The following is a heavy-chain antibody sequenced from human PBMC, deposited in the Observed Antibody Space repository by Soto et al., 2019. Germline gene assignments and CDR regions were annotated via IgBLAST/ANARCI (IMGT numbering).Heavy chain of an antibody. Sequence: EVQLVESGGGLVQPGRSLRLSCAASGFTFDDYAMHWVRQAPGKGLEWVSGISWNSGSIGYADSVKGRFTISRDNAKNSLYLQMNSLRAEDTALYYCAKDSTPHDYGYYGDYYYYMDVWGKGTTVTVSS. D-gene: IGHD4-17*01. CDR1: GFTFDDYA. J-gene: IGHJ6*03. CDR2: ISWNSGSI. CDR3: AKDSTPHDYGYYGDYYYYMDV. V-gene: IGHV3-9*01.